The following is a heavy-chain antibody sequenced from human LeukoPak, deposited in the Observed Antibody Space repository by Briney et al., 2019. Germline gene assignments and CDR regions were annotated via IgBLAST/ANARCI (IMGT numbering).Heavy chain of an antibody. D-gene: IGHD2-15*01. V-gene: IGHV3-23*01. Sequence: GGSLRLSCAASGFRYSSYAMSWAPQAPGKGLEWVSAISGSSGYTYYADSVKGRFTVSRDNSENTLYLQMKTLRAEDTAIYFCAKLLVARWVADYWGQGTLVTVSS. CDR3: AKLLVARWVADY. J-gene: IGHJ4*02. CDR2: ISGSSGYT. CDR1: GFRYSSYA.